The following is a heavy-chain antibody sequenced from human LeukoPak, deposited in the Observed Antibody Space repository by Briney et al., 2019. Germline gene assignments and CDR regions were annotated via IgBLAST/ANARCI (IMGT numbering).Heavy chain of an antibody. V-gene: IGHV4-30-4*01. CDR2: IYYTGST. CDR3: ARDHRSDNSCYHWFDP. D-gene: IGHD2-2*01. J-gene: IGHJ5*02. CDR1: GGSISSGDYY. Sequence: SQTLSLTCSVSGGSISSGDYYWSWIRQSPGKDLEWIGYIYYTGSTYHNPSLKSRVTISVDTSKNQFSLKLSSVTAADTAMYYCARDHRSDNSCYHWFDPWGQGTLVTVSS.